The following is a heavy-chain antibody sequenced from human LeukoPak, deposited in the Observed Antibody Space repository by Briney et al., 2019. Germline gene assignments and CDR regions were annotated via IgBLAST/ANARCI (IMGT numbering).Heavy chain of an antibody. D-gene: IGHD6-13*01. Sequence: GGSLRLSCAASGFTFSSYSMNWVRQAPGKGLEGVSSISSSSSYIYYADSVKGRFTISRDNAKNSLYLQMNSLRAEDTAVYYCARVSPSSGYSSSWYAVGKYYFDYWGQGTLVTVSS. CDR3: ARVSPSSGYSSSWYAVGKYYFDY. V-gene: IGHV3-21*01. CDR2: ISSSSSYI. CDR1: GFTFSSYS. J-gene: IGHJ4*02.